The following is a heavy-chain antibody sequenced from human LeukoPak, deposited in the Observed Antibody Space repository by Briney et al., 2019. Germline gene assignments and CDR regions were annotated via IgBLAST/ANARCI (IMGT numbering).Heavy chain of an antibody. Sequence: GGSLRLSCAASGFTFSKAWLNWVRQAPGKGLEWVAVISYDGSNKYYADSVKGRFTISRDNSKNTLYLQMNSLRAEDTAVYYCARDSFPRYYYYGMDVWGQGTTVTVSS. D-gene: IGHD3-16*02. J-gene: IGHJ6*02. V-gene: IGHV3-30*03. CDR2: ISYDGSNK. CDR1: GFTFSKAW. CDR3: ARDSFPRYYYYGMDV.